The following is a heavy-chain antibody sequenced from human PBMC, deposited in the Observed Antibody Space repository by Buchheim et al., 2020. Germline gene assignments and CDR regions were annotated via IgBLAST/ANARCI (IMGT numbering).Heavy chain of an antibody. V-gene: IGHV1-3*04. CDR2: INTDRGDT. J-gene: IGHJ5*02. D-gene: IGHD2/OR15-2a*01. Sequence: QARLVQSGAEVKKPGASVKVSCKASGYTFTSHSIHWVRQAPGQSLEWMGWINTDRGDTQYSQKFQGSFTIARDTSATTAHMELSSLTPEDTALYYCARGLPSMADAGTFQSWFDPWGQGTL. CDR1: GYTFTSHS. CDR3: ARGLPSMADAGTFQSWFDP.